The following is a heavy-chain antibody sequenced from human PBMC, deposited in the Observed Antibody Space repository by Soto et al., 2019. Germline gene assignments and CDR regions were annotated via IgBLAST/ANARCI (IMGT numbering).Heavy chain of an antibody. Sequence: QVQLVQSGAEVKKPGASVKVSCKASGYTFTSYDINWVRQATGQGLEWMGWMNPNSGNTGYAQKFQGRVTMTRNTSISTAYMQLSSLRSEDTAVYYCAREGAGPQLLGGGMDVWGQGTTVTVSS. CDR1: GYTFTSYD. CDR3: AREGAGPQLLGGGMDV. J-gene: IGHJ6*02. V-gene: IGHV1-8*01. CDR2: MNPNSGNT. D-gene: IGHD2-2*01.